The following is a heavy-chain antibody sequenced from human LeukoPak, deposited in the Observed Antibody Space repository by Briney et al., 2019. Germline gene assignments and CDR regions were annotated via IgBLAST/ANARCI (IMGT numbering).Heavy chain of an antibody. CDR3: PSDFG. Sequence: GGSLRLSCEASGLTLGDAWIHWVRQAPGKGLEWVGRMKSKASGGTPDYAAPVIGRFTISRDDSKNTLYLQMNSLKIEDGGVYYCPSDFGWGQGTMVAVSS. CDR1: GLTLGDAW. CDR2: MKSKASGGTP. J-gene: IGHJ3*01. D-gene: IGHD3-10*01. V-gene: IGHV3-15*01.